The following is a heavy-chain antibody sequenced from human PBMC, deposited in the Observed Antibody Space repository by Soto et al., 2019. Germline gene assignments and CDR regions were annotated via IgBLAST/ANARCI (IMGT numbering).Heavy chain of an antibody. CDR2: TRNKANSYTT. V-gene: IGHV3-72*01. Sequence: GVSLLLSCAASGFIFSDHYMDWVRQAPGKGLEWVGRTRNKANSYTTEYAASVKGRFTISRDDSRNSLYLQMNSLKIEDTSRYYCAREVMTTVTHLDYWCQGTWVTVSS. J-gene: IGHJ4*02. CDR3: AREVMTTVTHLDY. D-gene: IGHD4-17*01. CDR1: GFIFSDHY.